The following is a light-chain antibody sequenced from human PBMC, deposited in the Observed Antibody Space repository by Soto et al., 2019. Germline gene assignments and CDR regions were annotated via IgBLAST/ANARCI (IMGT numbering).Light chain of an antibody. CDR3: QQRSNWIT. Sequence: EVVRTQSPATLSVSPGERATLSCRASQTVSSNLAWYQQKPGQSPRLLIYGTSTRATGVPARFSGSGSGTEFTLSISSLEPEDFAVYYCQQRSNWITFGQGTRLEIK. V-gene: IGKV3-15*01. CDR1: QTVSSN. J-gene: IGKJ5*01. CDR2: GTS.